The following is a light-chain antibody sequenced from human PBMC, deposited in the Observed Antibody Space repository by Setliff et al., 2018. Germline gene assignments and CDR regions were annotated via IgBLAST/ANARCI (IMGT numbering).Light chain of an antibody. CDR3: AVWDDNLNGPV. J-gene: IGLJ2*01. CDR1: SSDVGSYDL. CDR2: AVS. V-gene: IGLV2-14*03. Sequence: QSALTQPASVSGSPGQSITISCSGTSSDVGSYDLVSWYQQHPGKAPKLIIYAVSDRPSGVSNRFSGSKSGNTASLTISGLQTEDEADYYCAVWDDNLNGPVFGGGTKVTVL.